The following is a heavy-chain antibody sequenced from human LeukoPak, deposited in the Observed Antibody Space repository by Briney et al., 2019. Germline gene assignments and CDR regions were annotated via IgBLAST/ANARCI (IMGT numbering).Heavy chain of an antibody. CDR3: ARVFYDFWSGYEYDAFDI. CDR1: GGTFSSYA. J-gene: IGHJ3*02. Sequence: ASVKVSCKASGGTFSSYAISWLRQAPGQGLEWMGWISAYNGNTNYAQKLQGRVTMTTDTSTSTAYMELRSLRSDDTAVYYCARVFYDFWSGYEYDAFDIWGQGAMVTVSS. D-gene: IGHD3-3*01. CDR2: ISAYNGNT. V-gene: IGHV1-18*01.